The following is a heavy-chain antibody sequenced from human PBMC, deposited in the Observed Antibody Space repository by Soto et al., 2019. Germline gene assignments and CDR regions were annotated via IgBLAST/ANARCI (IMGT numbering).Heavy chain of an antibody. CDR3: ARYVALTAVDWFDP. CDR2: IYYSGST. Sequence: QVQLQESGPGLVKPSQTLSLTCTVSGGSISSGGYYWSWIRQHPGKGLEWIGYIYYSGSTYYNPSLKSRVTISVDPSKNQFSLKLSSVTAADTAVYYCARYVALTAVDWFDPWGQGTLVTVSS. D-gene: IGHD6-19*01. V-gene: IGHV4-31*03. CDR1: GGSISSGGYY. J-gene: IGHJ5*02.